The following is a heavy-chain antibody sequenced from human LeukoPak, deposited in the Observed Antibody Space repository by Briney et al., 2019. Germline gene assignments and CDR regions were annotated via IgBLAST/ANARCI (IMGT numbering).Heavy chain of an antibody. J-gene: IGHJ3*02. CDR2: IKQDGSEK. CDR1: GFTLSNYW. V-gene: IGHV3-7*01. D-gene: IGHD3-22*01. Sequence: GGSLRHSCAASGFTLSNYWMSWVRPTPGKGLEWVANIKQDGSEKYYVDDVKGRFTISRDNAKNALYLQMDSLRVEDTAVYYCARTVRGIVMPQNAFDIWGQGTKVTVSS. CDR3: ARTVRGIVMPQNAFDI.